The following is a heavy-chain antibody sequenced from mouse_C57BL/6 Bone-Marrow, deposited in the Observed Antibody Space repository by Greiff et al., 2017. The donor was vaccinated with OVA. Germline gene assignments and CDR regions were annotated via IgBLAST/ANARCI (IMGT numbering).Heavy chain of an antibody. CDR3: ARSYDYDKGFAY. CDR2: IYPGDGDT. CDR1: GYAFSSYW. Sequence: VKLVESGAELVKPGASVKISCKASGYAFSSYWMNWVKQRPGKGLEWIGQIYPGDGDTNYNGKFKGKATLTADKSSSTAYMQLSSLTSEDSAVYFCARSYDYDKGFAYWGQGTLVTVSA. J-gene: IGHJ3*01. D-gene: IGHD2-4*01. V-gene: IGHV1-80*01.